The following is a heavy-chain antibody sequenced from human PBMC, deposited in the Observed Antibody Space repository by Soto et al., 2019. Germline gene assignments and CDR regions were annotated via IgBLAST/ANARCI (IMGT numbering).Heavy chain of an antibody. V-gene: IGHV4-30-2*01. Sequence: SETLSLTCAVSGGSISSGGYSWSWIRQPPGKGLEWIGYIYHSGSTYYNPSLKSRVTISVDRSKNQFSLKLSSVSAADTAVYYCARGPPHSHWGQGTLVTVSS. CDR3: ARGPPHSH. J-gene: IGHJ4*02. CDR1: GGSISSGGYS. CDR2: IYHSGST. D-gene: IGHD2-21*01.